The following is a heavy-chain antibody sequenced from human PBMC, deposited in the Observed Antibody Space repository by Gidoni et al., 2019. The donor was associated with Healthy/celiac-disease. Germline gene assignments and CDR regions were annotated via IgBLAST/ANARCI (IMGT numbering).Heavy chain of an antibody. V-gene: IGHV3-11*06. CDR2: ISSSSSYT. Sequence: QVQLVESGGGLVKPGGSLRPSCAASGFPFSDYYMSWIRQAPGKGLEWVSYISSSSSYTNYADSVKGRFTISRDNAKNSLYLQMNSLRAEDTAVYYCTRGLLHGSAFDIWGQGTMVTVSS. CDR1: GFPFSDYY. J-gene: IGHJ3*02. D-gene: IGHD2-15*01. CDR3: TRGLLHGSAFDI.